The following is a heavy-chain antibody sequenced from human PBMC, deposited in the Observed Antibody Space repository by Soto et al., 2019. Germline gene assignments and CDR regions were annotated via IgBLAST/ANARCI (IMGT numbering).Heavy chain of an antibody. V-gene: IGHV3-30*04. D-gene: IGHD1-26*01. J-gene: IGHJ6*02. Sequence: QVQLVESGGGVVQPGRSLRLSCAASGFTFSRFAFHWVRQAPGKGLEWMAVISYDGRNKNYADSVKGRFTVSRDNSNNTLFLQMNGMRGEDSAVYYCARTSGATIYFYGMDVWGQGTTVTVSS. CDR1: GFTFSRFA. CDR2: ISYDGRNK. CDR3: ARTSGATIYFYGMDV.